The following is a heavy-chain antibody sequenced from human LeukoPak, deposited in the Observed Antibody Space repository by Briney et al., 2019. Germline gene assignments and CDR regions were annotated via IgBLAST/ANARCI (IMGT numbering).Heavy chain of an antibody. CDR2: IRFDGSNK. Sequence: GGSLRLSCAASGFTFSAYGMHWVRQAPGRGLEWVAFIRFDGSNKYYADSVKGRFIISRDDSRNMLYLQMNSLRIEDMAVYYCENLPQWSGDLFIDYWGQGTPATVSS. CDR1: GFTFSAYG. J-gene: IGHJ4*02. CDR3: ENLPQWSGDLFIDY. V-gene: IGHV3-30*02. D-gene: IGHD3-10*01.